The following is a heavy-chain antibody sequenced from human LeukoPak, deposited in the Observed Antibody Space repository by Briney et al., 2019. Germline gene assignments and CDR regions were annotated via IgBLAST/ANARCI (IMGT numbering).Heavy chain of an antibody. D-gene: IGHD6-19*01. CDR3: TRLFYNSGFPVP. J-gene: IGHJ5*02. Sequence: GGSLRLSCAASGFTFSDSAMHWVRQASGKGLEWIGRIRSEVYSYATAYGASVKGRFTISRDDSKNTAYLQMNSLKTEDTAVYYCTRLFYNSGFPVPWGQGTLVTVSS. CDR2: IRSEVYSYAT. V-gene: IGHV3-73*01. CDR1: GFTFSDSA.